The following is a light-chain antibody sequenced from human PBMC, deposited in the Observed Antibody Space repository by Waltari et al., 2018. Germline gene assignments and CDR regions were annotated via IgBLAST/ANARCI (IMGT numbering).Light chain of an antibody. CDR3: QHYVRLPAT. V-gene: IGKV3-20*01. CDR1: QSVSRS. J-gene: IGKJ1*01. CDR2: GAS. Sequence: IVLTQSPGTLSLSPGERGPLSCRASQSVSRSLAWYQQKPGQAPKLLIYGASTRATGIPDRFTGSGSGTDFSLTISSLEPEDFAIYFCQHYVRLPATFGQGTKVEIK.